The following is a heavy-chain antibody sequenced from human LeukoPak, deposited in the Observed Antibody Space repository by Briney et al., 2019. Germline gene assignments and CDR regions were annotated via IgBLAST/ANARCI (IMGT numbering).Heavy chain of an antibody. J-gene: IGHJ5*02. V-gene: IGHV4-59*08. CDR1: SGSISDYY. D-gene: IGHD3-10*01. Sequence: SETLSLTCSVSSGSISDYYWSWIRQPPGKGLEWIAYIDYNGNADYNPSLKSRVTISVDSSKNQFSLKLSSVTAADTALYYCARGGHYHGSGRPSDPWGQGTLVTVSS. CDR2: IDYNGNA. CDR3: ARGGHYHGSGRPSDP.